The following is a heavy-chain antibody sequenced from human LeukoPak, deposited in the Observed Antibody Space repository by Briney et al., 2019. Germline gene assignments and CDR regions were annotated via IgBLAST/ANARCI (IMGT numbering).Heavy chain of an antibody. V-gene: IGHV3-48*01. Sequence: GGSLRLSCVACGFSLRDYSMNWVRQAPGKGLEWVSYISSTSNARYYVDSVKGRFTTSRDNAKNSLYLHMNSLRAEDTAVYYCARDRHLYNYDGLDVWGQGTTVAVS. CDR3: ARDRHLYNYDGLDV. CDR1: GFSLRDYS. D-gene: IGHD3-3*02. CDR2: ISSTSNAR. J-gene: IGHJ6*02.